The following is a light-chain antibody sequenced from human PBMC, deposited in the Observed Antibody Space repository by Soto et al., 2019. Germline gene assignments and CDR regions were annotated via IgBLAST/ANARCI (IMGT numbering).Light chain of an antibody. Sequence: EIVMTQSPATLSVSPGERVTLSCRASQSVGNNLAWYQQKTGQVPRLLIHGASTRATGIPARFSGSGSGTEFTLTISSLQSEDFATYYCQHYNSYSEAFGQGTKVDIK. CDR2: GAS. CDR1: QSVGNN. CDR3: QHYNSYSEA. J-gene: IGKJ1*01. V-gene: IGKV3-15*01.